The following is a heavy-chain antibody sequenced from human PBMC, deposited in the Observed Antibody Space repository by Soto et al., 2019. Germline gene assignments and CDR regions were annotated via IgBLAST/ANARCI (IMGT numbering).Heavy chain of an antibody. CDR3: AKDRDSSGWYSGAFDI. V-gene: IGHV3-23*01. CDR1: GFTFSSYA. Sequence: GGSLRLSCAASGFTFSSYAMSWVRQAPGKGLEWVSAISGSGGSTYYADSVKGRFTISRDNSKNTLYLQMNSLRAEDTALYYCAKDRDSSGWYSGAFDIWGQGTMVTVSS. J-gene: IGHJ3*02. D-gene: IGHD6-19*01. CDR2: ISGSGGST.